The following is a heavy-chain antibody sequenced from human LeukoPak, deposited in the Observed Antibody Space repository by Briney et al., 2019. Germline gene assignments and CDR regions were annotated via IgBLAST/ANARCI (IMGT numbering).Heavy chain of an antibody. CDR3: GRGWAFAY. Sequence: SQTLSLTSSISAYSVYSNITARHCTRQSPSRVLESLGRTYYRSKWYNDYAVCVKSRITINPDTSKNQFSLQLSSVTPEGTAVYYCGRGWAFAYWGQGTLVTVSS. J-gene: IGHJ4*02. CDR1: AYSVYSNITA. D-gene: IGHD6-19*01. CDR2: TYYRSKWYN. V-gene: IGHV6-1*01.